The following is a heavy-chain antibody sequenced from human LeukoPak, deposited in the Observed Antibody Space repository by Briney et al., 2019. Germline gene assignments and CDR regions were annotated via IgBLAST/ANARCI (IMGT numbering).Heavy chain of an antibody. D-gene: IGHD4-17*01. J-gene: IGHJ4*02. CDR3: ARDGDMAAMVTTWYFDY. V-gene: IGHV1-69*04. Sequence: ASVKVSCKASGGTFSSYAISWVRQAPGQGLEWMGRIIPILGIANYAQKFQGRVTITADKSTSTAYMELSSLRSEDTAVYYCARDGDMAAMVTTWYFDYWGQGTLVTVSS. CDR2: IIPILGIA. CDR1: GGTFSSYA.